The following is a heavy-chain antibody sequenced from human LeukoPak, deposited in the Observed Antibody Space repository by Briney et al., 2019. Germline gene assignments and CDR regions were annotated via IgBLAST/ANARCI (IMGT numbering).Heavy chain of an antibody. Sequence: GGSLRLSCAASGFTFSNYWMHWVRQGPGKGLVWVSRINSDGSNTAYADSVKGRFTISRDNAKNTLSLQMNSLRAEDTAVYYCARGYAGGYFDLWGRGTLVTVSS. J-gene: IGHJ2*01. D-gene: IGHD5-12*01. CDR3: ARGYAGGYFDL. CDR2: INSDGSNT. V-gene: IGHV3-74*01. CDR1: GFTFSNYW.